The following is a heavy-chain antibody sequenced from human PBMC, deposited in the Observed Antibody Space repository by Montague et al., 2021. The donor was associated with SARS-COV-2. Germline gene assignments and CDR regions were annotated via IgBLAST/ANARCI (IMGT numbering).Heavy chain of an antibody. D-gene: IGHD6-19*01. CDR2: IEEDGSEK. CDR1: VFTFSSYW. CDR3: ARERQDSSGWSTYWYFDL. V-gene: IGHV3-7*01. J-gene: IGHJ2*01. Sequence: SLRLSCVASVFTFSSYWMSWVRQAPGKGLEWVANIEEDGSEKYYMDSXKVRFTISRDNAKNSLSLQMNSLRAEDTAVYYYARERQDSSGWSTYWYFDLWGRGTLVTVSS.